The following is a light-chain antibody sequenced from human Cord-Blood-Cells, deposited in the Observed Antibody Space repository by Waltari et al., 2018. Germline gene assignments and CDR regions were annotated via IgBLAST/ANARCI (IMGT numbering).Light chain of an antibody. CDR2: GNS. J-gene: IGLJ3*02. Sequence: QSVLTQPPSVSGAPGQRVTISCTVSSSNIGAGYAVPWYQQPPGTAPKLLIYGNSNRPSGVPDRFSGSKSGTSASLAITGLQAEDEADYYCQSYDSSLSGWVFGGGTKLTVL. V-gene: IGLV1-40*01. CDR1: SSNIGAGYA. CDR3: QSYDSSLSGWV.